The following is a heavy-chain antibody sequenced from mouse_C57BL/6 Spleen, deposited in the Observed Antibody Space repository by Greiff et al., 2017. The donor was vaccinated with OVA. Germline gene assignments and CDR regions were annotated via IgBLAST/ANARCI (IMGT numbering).Heavy chain of an antibody. J-gene: IGHJ2*01. D-gene: IGHD2-4*01. V-gene: IGHV5-12*01. Sequence: EVKLEESGGGLVQPGGSLKLSCAASGFTFSDYYMYWVRQTPEKRLEWVAYISNGGGSTYYPDTVKGRFTISRDNAKNTLYLQMSRLKSEDTAMYYCARRATMITTGVYFDYWGQGTTLTVSS. CDR1: GFTFSDYY. CDR2: ISNGGGST. CDR3: ARRATMITTGVYFDY.